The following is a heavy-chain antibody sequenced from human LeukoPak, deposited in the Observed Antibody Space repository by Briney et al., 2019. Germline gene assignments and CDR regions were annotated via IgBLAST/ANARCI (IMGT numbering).Heavy chain of an antibody. CDR1: GFTFSNAW. Sequence: GGSLRLSCAASGFTFSNAWMSWVRQAPGKGLEWVGRIKSKTEGGTTDYAAPVKGRFTISRDDSKNTLYLQMNSLKTEDTAVYYCTTESDIVVVPAAIRYYYYYMDVWGKGTTVTVSS. J-gene: IGHJ6*03. V-gene: IGHV3-15*01. D-gene: IGHD2-2*02. CDR2: IKSKTEGGTT. CDR3: TTESDIVVVPAAIRYYYYYMDV.